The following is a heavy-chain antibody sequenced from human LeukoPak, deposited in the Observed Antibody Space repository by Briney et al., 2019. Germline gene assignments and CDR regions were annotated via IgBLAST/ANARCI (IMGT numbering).Heavy chain of an antibody. V-gene: IGHV4-59*01. Sequence: SETLSLTCTVSGGSISNYDWSWIRQFPGKGLGWTGYIYNSGSTNYNPSLKSRVTISKDTSKNQFSLKLSSVTAADTAVYYCARVGAAMDNFDYWGQGTLATVS. D-gene: IGHD5-18*01. CDR1: GGSISNYD. CDR2: IYNSGST. J-gene: IGHJ4*02. CDR3: ARVGAAMDNFDY.